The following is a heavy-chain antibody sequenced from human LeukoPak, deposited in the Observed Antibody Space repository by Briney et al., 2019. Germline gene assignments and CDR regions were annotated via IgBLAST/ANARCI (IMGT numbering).Heavy chain of an antibody. Sequence: SETLSLTCAVYGGSFSGYYWSWIRQPPGKGLECIGEINHSGSTNYNPSLKSRVTISVDTSKNQFSLELSSVTAADTAVYYCARVSPPLSGSYADYWGQGTLVTVSS. J-gene: IGHJ4*02. CDR2: INHSGST. V-gene: IGHV4-34*01. D-gene: IGHD1-26*01. CDR3: ARVSPPLSGSYADY. CDR1: GGSFSGYY.